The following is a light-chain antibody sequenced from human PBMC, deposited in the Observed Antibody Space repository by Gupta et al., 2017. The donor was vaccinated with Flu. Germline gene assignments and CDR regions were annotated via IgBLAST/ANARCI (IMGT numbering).Light chain of an antibody. CDR2: EDI. J-gene: IGLJ2*01. Sequence: TSSRTGGGGGIANNYVQWYQQRPGSSPTLLIFEDIRIPSGVPARFSASIDVSSNSASLTISGLMTADEAVYYCQTYESDTRIFGGGTKVTV. CDR3: QTYESDTRI. CDR1: GGGIANNY. V-gene: IGLV6-57*01.